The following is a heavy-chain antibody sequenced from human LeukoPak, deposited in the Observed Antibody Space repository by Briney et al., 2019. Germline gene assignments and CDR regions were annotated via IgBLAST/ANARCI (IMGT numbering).Heavy chain of an antibody. CDR1: GFTFSSYA. Sequence: GVSLRLSCAASGFTFSSYAMSWVRQAPGKGLEWVSTLSGNGESTYYADSVKGRFTISRDNSRNTLYLRMDSLRAEDTAVYYCTKARYLVGVVFMPWGQGTLVSVSS. D-gene: IGHD3-3*01. CDR3: TKARYLVGVVFMP. V-gene: IGHV3-23*01. J-gene: IGHJ1*01. CDR2: LSGNGEST.